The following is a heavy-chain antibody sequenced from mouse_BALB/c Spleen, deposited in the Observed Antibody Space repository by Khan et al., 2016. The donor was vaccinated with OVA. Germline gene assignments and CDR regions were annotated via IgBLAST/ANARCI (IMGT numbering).Heavy chain of an antibody. CDR1: GFSLTGYG. CDR3: ARAYYANYREAMDY. Sequence: QVQLKESGPGLVAPSQSLSITCTVSGFSLTGYGVNWVRQPPGKGLDWLGMIWGDGSTDYNSGIKSRLSITKDNSKSQVFLKMNSLQTDDTARYYCARAYYANYREAMDYWGQGNSVTVSS. CDR2: IWGDGST. V-gene: IGHV2-6-7*01. D-gene: IGHD2-10*01. J-gene: IGHJ4*01.